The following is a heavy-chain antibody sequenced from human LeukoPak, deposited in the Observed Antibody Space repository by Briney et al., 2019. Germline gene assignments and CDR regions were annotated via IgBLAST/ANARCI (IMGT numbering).Heavy chain of an antibody. CDR3: AKDQDDYGDYGVAFDI. CDR2: ISYDGSNK. Sequence: GGSLRLSCAASGFTFSSYAMHWVRQAPGKGLEWVAVISYDGSNKYYADSVKGRFTISRDNSKNTLYLQMNSLRAEDTAVYYCAKDQDDYGDYGVAFDIWGQGTMVTVSS. V-gene: IGHV3-30-3*01. J-gene: IGHJ3*02. D-gene: IGHD4-17*01. CDR1: GFTFSSYA.